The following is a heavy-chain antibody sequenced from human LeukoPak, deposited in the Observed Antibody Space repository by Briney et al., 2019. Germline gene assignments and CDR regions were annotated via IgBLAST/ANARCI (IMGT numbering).Heavy chain of an antibody. Sequence: PGGSLRLSCVVSGYSFSTNMMTWVRQAPGKGLEWVATILLGGSESYRVDSVKGRFTVSRDNAKNSLYLQMISLRVEDTAVYYCMSAHGYWGQGTLVTVSS. J-gene: IGHJ4*02. CDR1: GYSFSTNM. CDR2: ILLGGSES. V-gene: IGHV3-7*01. CDR3: MSAHGY.